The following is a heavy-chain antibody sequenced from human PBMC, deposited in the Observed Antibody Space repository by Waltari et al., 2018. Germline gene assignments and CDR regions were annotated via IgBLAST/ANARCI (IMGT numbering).Heavy chain of an antibody. CDR1: GFTFDDYA. J-gene: IGHJ3*02. CDR2: ISWNSGSI. V-gene: IGHV3-9*01. D-gene: IGHD1-1*01. CDR3: AKDTGTGSDAFDI. Sequence: EVQLVESGGGLVQPGRSLRLSCAASGFTFDDYAMHWVRQAPGKGLEWVSVISWNSGSIGYADSVKGRFTISRDNAKNSLYLQMNSLRAEDTALYYCAKDTGTGSDAFDIWGQGTMVTVSS.